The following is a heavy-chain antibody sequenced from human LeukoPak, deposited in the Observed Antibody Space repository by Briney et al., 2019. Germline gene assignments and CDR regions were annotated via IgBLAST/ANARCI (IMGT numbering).Heavy chain of an antibody. D-gene: IGHD3-16*02. Sequence: SETLSLTCTVSGGSISSYYWSWIRQPPGKGLEWIGYIYYSGSTNYNPSLKSRVTISVDTSKSQFSLKLSSVTAADTAVYYCARSSLADYVWGSYRFNWFDPWGQGTLVTVSS. CDR2: IYYSGST. V-gene: IGHV4-59*01. CDR1: GGSISSYY. CDR3: ARSSLADYVWGSYRFNWFDP. J-gene: IGHJ5*02.